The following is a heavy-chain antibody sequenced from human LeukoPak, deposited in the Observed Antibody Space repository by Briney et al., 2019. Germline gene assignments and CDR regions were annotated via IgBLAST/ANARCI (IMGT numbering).Heavy chain of an antibody. J-gene: IGHJ5*02. D-gene: IGHD3-3*01. V-gene: IGHV5-10-1*01. Sequence: GESLKISCKGSGYSFTSYWISWVHQMPGKGLEWMGRIDPSDSYTNYSPSFQGHVTISADKSISTAYLQWSSLKASDTAMYYCARATGFLEAASRLNWFDPWGQGTLVTVSS. CDR1: GYSFTSYW. CDR3: ARATGFLEAASRLNWFDP. CDR2: IDPSDSYT.